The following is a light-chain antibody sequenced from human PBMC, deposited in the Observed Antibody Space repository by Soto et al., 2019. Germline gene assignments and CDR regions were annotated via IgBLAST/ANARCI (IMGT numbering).Light chain of an antibody. CDR3: QQYGTSPPT. Sequence: EIVLTQSPGTLSLSPGERATLSCRASQSVRSNFLAWYQQKPGQAPRLLISGASSRATGIPDRFSGSGSGTDFTLTISRLEPEDFAVFYCQQYGTSPPTFGQGTKVDIK. CDR1: QSVRSNF. V-gene: IGKV3-20*01. CDR2: GAS. J-gene: IGKJ1*01.